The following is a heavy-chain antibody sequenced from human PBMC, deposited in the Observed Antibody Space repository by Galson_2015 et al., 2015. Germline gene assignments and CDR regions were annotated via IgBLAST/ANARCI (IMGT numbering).Heavy chain of an antibody. CDR2: IRGKATSYAT. D-gene: IGHD3-22*01. Sequence: SLRLSCAASGFTFSASAMHWVRQASGKGLEWVGRIRGKATSYATAYAASVKGRFTISRDDSDNTAYLQMNSLKTEDTAVYYCTTDPYDSSGYYCTRHVWELLAFEIWGQGTMVTVSS. V-gene: IGHV3-73*01. J-gene: IGHJ3*02. CDR1: GFTFSASA. CDR3: TTDPYDSSGYYCTRHVWELLAFEI.